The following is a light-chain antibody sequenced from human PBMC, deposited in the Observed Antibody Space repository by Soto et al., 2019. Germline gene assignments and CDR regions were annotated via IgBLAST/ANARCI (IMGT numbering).Light chain of an antibody. CDR3: QAWDSSTVV. CDR1: KLGDKY. J-gene: IGLJ2*01. Sequence: YELTQPPSVSVSPGQTASISCSGDKLGDKYACWYQQKPGQSPILVIYQDNKRPSGIPERFSGSNSGNTATLTISGTQAMDEADYYCQAWDSSTVVFGGGTKLTVL. V-gene: IGLV3-1*01. CDR2: QDN.